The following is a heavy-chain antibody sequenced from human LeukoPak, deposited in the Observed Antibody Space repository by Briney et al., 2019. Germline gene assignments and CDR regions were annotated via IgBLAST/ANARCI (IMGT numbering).Heavy chain of an antibody. Sequence: SETLSLTCAVSGGSISSSNWWSWVRQPPGKGLEWIGEIYHSGSTNYNPSLKSRVTISVDTSKNQFSLKLSSVTAADTAVYYCARDGIEYSSSSQLWGWFDPWGQGTLVTVSS. D-gene: IGHD6-6*01. CDR2: IYHSGST. V-gene: IGHV4-4*02. J-gene: IGHJ5*02. CDR1: GGSISSSNW. CDR3: ARDGIEYSSSSQLWGWFDP.